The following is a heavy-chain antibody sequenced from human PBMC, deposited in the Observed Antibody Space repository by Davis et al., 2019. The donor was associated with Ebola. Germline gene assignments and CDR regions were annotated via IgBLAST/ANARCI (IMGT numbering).Heavy chain of an antibody. V-gene: IGHV4-34*01. D-gene: IGHD1-26*01. Sequence: MPSETLSLTCDVSGASISTGGYYWTWIRQPPGKGLEWIGEINHGGRTNYNPSLKSRVTMSVDTSKNQFYLRLTSVTAADTAVYYCARPQYSGTYSNPYDYWGQETLVTVSS. CDR1: GASISTGGYY. CDR3: ARPQYSGTYSNPYDY. J-gene: IGHJ4*02. CDR2: INHGGRT.